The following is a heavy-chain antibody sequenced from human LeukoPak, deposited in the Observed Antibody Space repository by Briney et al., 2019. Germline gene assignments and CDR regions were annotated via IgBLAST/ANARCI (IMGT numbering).Heavy chain of an antibody. CDR2: IIPIFGTT. CDR1: GGTFSSYT. D-gene: IGHD2-21*01. J-gene: IGHJ3*02. Sequence: ASVKVSCKTSGGTFSSYTITWVRQAPGQGLEWVGGIIPIFGTTNYAQKFQGRVTITADESTSTAYMELSSLRSEDTAVYYCARGWQLGGDLGDAFDIWGQGTMVTVSS. V-gene: IGHV1-69*13. CDR3: ARGWQLGGDLGDAFDI.